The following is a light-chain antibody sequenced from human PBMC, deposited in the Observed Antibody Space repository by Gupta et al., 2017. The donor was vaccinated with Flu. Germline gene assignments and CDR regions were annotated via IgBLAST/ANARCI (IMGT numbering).Light chain of an antibody. Sequence: PATLSVSPGEGATLSCRASQSVGSNLAWYQQKPGQAPRLLIYGAFTRATGIPARFSGGGSGTEFTLTISSLQSEDFAVYYCQQDNTNLITFGGGTRVEIK. CDR1: QSVGSN. CDR3: QQDNTNLIT. V-gene: IGKV3D-15*01. J-gene: IGKJ4*01. CDR2: GAF.